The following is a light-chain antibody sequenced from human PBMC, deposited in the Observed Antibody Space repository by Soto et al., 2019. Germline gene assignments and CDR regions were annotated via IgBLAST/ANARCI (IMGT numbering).Light chain of an antibody. Sequence: QSVLTQPASVSGSPGQSITISCTGTSSDVGSWGYVSWYQQHPGKAPKVIIYDVSTRPSGVSNRFSGSKSGYTASLTISGLQAEDEADYYCSSYTMSKTGVFGTGTKLTVL. CDR3: SSYTMSKTGV. J-gene: IGLJ1*01. V-gene: IGLV2-14*03. CDR1: SSDVGSWGY. CDR2: DVS.